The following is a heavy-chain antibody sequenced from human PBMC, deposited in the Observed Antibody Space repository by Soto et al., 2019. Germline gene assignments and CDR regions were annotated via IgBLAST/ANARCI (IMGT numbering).Heavy chain of an antibody. Sequence: PGGSLRLSCAASGFTFSSYGMHWVRQAPGKGLEWVAVIWYDGSNKYYADSVKGRFTISRDNSKNTLYLQMNSLRAEDTAVYYCARDSTVTIFGVVPPIDYWGQGTLVTSPQ. CDR2: IWYDGSNK. J-gene: IGHJ4*02. CDR1: GFTFSSYG. V-gene: IGHV3-33*01. D-gene: IGHD3-3*01. CDR3: ARDSTVTIFGVVPPIDY.